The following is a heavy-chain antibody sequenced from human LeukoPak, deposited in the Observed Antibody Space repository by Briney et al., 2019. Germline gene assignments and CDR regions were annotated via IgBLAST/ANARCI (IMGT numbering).Heavy chain of an antibody. D-gene: IGHD2-21*02. CDR1: GFTFDHYA. Sequence: GRSLRLSCAASGFTFDHYAMHWVRQAPGKGLEWVSGISWNSGSIGYADSVKGRFTIFRDNAKNSLYLQMNSLRAEDTAFYYCGKDTEYCGRDCFSGDGMAVWGQGTTVTVS. V-gene: IGHV3-9*01. CDR3: GKDTEYCGRDCFSGDGMAV. J-gene: IGHJ6*02. CDR2: ISWNSGSI.